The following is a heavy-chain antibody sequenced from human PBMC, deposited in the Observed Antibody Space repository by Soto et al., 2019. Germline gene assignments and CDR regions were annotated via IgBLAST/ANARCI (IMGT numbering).Heavy chain of an antibody. J-gene: IGHJ5*02. CDR3: ANELVDFYGSYSWFDP. Sequence: QVQLVESGGGVVQPGRSLRLSCAASGFTFSSYGMHWVRQAPGKGLEWVAVISYDGSNKYYEDYVKGRFTISRDNSKNTLYLQMNSLRAEDTSVYYCANELVDFYGSYSWFDPWGQGSLVTVSS. D-gene: IGHD3-10*01. V-gene: IGHV3-30*18. CDR1: GFTFSSYG. CDR2: ISYDGSNK.